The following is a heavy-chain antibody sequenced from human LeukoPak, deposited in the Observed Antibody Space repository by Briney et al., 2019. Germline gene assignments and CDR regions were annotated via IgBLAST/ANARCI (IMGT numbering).Heavy chain of an antibody. D-gene: IGHD3-10*01. CDR3: AKGLGTGSVLARPLHY. J-gene: IGHJ4*02. Sequence: GGSLRLSCAASGFPFSTYDMHWVRQAPDKGLQWVAVISSDGYRTDYPDSVRGRFTISRDNFKNTVDLQMISVTAEDTAMYFCAKGLGTGSVLARPLHYWGLGTLVTVSS. CDR1: GFPFSTYD. CDR2: ISSDGYRT. V-gene: IGHV3-30*18.